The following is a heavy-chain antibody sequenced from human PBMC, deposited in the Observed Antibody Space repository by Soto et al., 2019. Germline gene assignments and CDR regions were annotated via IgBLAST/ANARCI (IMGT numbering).Heavy chain of an antibody. V-gene: IGHV3-30*18. D-gene: IGHD1-7*01. CDR1: GXNLDNYG. J-gene: IGHJ4*02. CDR2: ITYDGSFQ. CDR3: AKDRVGGTFYTPLAF. Sequence: GSLRLACHASGXNLDNYGMHWVRQAPGKGLELVAVITYDGSFQYYADSVKGRFTISRDNSKNTLSLHLNTMKPEDTAVYHCAKDRVGGTFYTPLAFWGQGTLVT.